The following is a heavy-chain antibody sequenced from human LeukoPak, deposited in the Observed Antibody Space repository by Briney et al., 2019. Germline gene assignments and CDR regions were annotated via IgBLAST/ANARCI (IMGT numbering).Heavy chain of an antibody. CDR2: INGDGSTI. CDR1: GFTFSSYW. CDR3: ARPEHLGAAITDAFDI. D-gene: IGHD1-26*01. Sequence: PGGSLRLSCAASGFTFSSYWMHWVRQAPGKGLVWVSRINGDGSTISYAESVKGRFTISRDNAKNTLYLQMNSLRAEDTAVYYCARPEHLGAAITDAFDIWGQGTMVTVSS. J-gene: IGHJ3*02. V-gene: IGHV3-74*01.